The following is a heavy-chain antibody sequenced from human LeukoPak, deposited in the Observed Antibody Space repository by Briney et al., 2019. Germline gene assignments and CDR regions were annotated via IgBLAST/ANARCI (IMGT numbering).Heavy chain of an antibody. J-gene: IGHJ5*02. D-gene: IGHD3-3*01. Sequence: SVKVSCKASGGTFSSYAISWVRQAPGQGLEWMGRIIPIFGTANYAQKFQGRVTITTDESTSTAYMELSSLRSEDTAVYYCARGKIPVLRFLEWTYNWFDPWAREPWSPSPQ. CDR2: IIPIFGTA. V-gene: IGHV1-69*05. CDR3: ARGKIPVLRFLEWTYNWFDP. CDR1: GGTFSSYA.